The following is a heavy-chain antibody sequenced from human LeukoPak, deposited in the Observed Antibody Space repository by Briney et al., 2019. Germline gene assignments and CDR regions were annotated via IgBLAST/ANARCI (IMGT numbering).Heavy chain of an antibody. D-gene: IGHD6-19*01. CDR2: ISYDGSYK. V-gene: IGHV3-30*18. J-gene: IGHJ4*02. Sequence: GGSLRLSCAASEFTFSNFGMHWVRQTPGKGLEWMAGISYDGSYKYYGDPVKGRFTISRDNSKNALYLQMNSLRAEDTAVYYCAKDRDSSGLFDYWGQGTLVTVSS. CDR3: AKDRDSSGLFDY. CDR1: EFTFSNFG.